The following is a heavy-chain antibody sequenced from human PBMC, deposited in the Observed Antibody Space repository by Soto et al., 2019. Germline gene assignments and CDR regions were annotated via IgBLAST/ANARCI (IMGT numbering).Heavy chain of an antibody. V-gene: IGHV1-58*01. J-gene: IGHJ4*02. Sequence: QMQLVQSGPEVKKPGTSVRVSCKASGFTFTNSAVQWVRQARGQRLEWIGWIVVGSGNTNYAQKFQERVSITRDMSTTTAYMELSSLRSEDTAVYYCATDKGDSYGYGNYWGRGTLVTVSS. CDR3: ATDKGDSYGYGNY. CDR2: IVVGSGNT. D-gene: IGHD5-18*01. CDR1: GFTFTNSA.